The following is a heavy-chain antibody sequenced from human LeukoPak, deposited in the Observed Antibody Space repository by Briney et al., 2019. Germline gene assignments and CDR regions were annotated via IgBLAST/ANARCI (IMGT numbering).Heavy chain of an antibody. Sequence: PGRSLRLSCAASGFTFSSYWMSWVRQAPGKGLEWVANIKQDGSEKYYVDSVKGRFTISRDNAKNSQYLQMNSLRAEDAAVYYCARECSSTSCYSNWFDPWGQGTLVTVSS. J-gene: IGHJ5*02. CDR1: GFTFSSYW. CDR2: IKQDGSEK. CDR3: ARECSSTSCYSNWFDP. V-gene: IGHV3-7*01. D-gene: IGHD2-2*01.